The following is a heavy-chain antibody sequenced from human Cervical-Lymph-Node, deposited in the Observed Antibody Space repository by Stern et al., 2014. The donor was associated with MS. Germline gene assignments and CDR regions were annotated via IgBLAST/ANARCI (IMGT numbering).Heavy chain of an antibody. CDR3: ATDKTRSSVGGNYYYIMDV. V-gene: IGHV1-69*01. J-gene: IGHJ6*02. Sequence: QMQLVQSGAEVKKPGSSVKVSCKTSGGTFNTFDLSWVRQAPGQGLEWMGGIIPIFGTADNVQKFQGRVTITADESHAQVYIERSSLRPEDTATYYCATDKTRSSVGGNYYYIMDVWGQGTTVTVSS. D-gene: IGHD6-6*01. CDR2: IIPIFGTA. CDR1: GGTFNTFD.